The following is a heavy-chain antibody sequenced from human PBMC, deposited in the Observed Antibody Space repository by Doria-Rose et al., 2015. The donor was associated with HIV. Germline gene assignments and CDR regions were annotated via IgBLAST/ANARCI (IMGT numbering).Heavy chain of an antibody. J-gene: IGHJ3*01. CDR2: IWFDGINK. D-gene: IGHD3-9*01. CDR3: ARDRGQDDILTGGPLDF. Sequence: LVQSGGGVVQPGRSLRLSCAASGFKFSNYGIHWVRQAPGKGLEWVAVIWFDGINKYYADSVKGRFTISRDNSKNTLYLQMNKVRAEDTAVYFCARDRGQDDILTGGPLDFWGQGTMVTVSS. V-gene: IGHV3-33*01. CDR1: GFKFSNYG.